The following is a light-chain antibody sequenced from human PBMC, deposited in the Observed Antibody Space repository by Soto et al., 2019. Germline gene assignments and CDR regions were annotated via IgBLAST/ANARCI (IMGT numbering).Light chain of an antibody. Sequence: QSALTQPASVSGSPGQSITISCTGTSSDVGNYNLVSWYQQHPGRAPKLIIYEGTKRPSGVSNRFSGSKSGNTASLTISGLQAEDEAHYYCCSYADGDTLVFGGGTKLTVL. CDR3: CSYADGDTLV. CDR1: SSDVGNYNL. CDR2: EGT. V-gene: IGLV2-23*01. J-gene: IGLJ2*01.